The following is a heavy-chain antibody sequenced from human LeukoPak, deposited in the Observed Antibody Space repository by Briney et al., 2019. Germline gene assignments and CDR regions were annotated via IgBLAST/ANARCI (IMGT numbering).Heavy chain of an antibody. D-gene: IGHD3-10*01. CDR3: ARDGKGRNRIGYYFDY. Sequence: GGSLRLSCAASGFTFSSYEMNLVRQAPGKGLEWVSYISSSGSTIYYAASVKGRFTISRDNAKNSLYLQMNSLRAEDTAVYYCARDGKGRNRIGYYFDYWGQGTLVTASS. CDR1: GFTFSSYE. J-gene: IGHJ4*02. V-gene: IGHV3-48*03. CDR2: ISSSGSTI.